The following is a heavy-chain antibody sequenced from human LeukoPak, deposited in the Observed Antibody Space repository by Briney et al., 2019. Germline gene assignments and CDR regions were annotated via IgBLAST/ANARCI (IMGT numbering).Heavy chain of an antibody. CDR2: ISGSGGST. J-gene: IGHJ4*02. CDR3: AKDADPYSGSYPRGGFDY. V-gene: IGHV3-23*01. Sequence: GGSLRLSCAASGFTFSSYAMSWVRQAPGKGLEWVSAISGSGGSTYYADSVKGRFTISRDNSKNTLYLQMNSLRAEDTAVYYCAKDADPYSGSYPRGGFDYWGQGTLVTVSS. CDR1: GFTFSSYA. D-gene: IGHD1-26*01.